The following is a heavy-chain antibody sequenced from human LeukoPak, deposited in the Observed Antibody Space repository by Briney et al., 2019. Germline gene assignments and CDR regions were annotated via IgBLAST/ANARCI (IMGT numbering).Heavy chain of an antibody. J-gene: IGHJ4*02. CDR1: GFTFSSYS. Sequence: PGGSLRLSCAASGFTFSSYSMNWVRQAPGKGLEWVSSICSSSSYIYYADSVKGRFTISRDNAKNSLYLQMNSLRAEDTAVYYCARDRNMITFGGVIVTIDYRGQGTLVTVSS. CDR3: ARDRNMITFGGVIVTIDY. V-gene: IGHV3-21*01. CDR2: ICSSSSYI. D-gene: IGHD3-16*02.